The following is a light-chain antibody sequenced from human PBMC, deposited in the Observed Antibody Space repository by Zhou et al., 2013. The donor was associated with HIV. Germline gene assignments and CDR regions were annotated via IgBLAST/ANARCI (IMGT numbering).Light chain of an antibody. Sequence: IVLTQSPGTLSLSPGERATLSCRASQSVISRNLAWYQQKPGQAPRLLIYGTSSRATGIPDRFSGSGSGTEFTLTISSLQPEDVATYYCQQSYSNPSTFGQGTRLEIK. CDR3: QQSYSNPST. V-gene: IGKV3-20*01. CDR2: GTS. J-gene: IGKJ5*01. CDR1: QSVISRN.